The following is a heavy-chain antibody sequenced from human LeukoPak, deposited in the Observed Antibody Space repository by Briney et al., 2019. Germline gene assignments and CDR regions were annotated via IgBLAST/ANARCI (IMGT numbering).Heavy chain of an antibody. CDR3: AKPPYSSSWFFFDY. D-gene: IGHD6-13*01. V-gene: IGHV3-21*04. J-gene: IGHJ4*02. Sequence: PGGSLRLSCAASGFTFSSYSMNWVRQAPGKGLEWVSSISGSSSYIYYADSLKGRFTISRDNAKNSLYLQMNSLRAEDTAVYYCAKPPYSSSWFFFDYWGQGTLVTVSS. CDR2: ISGSSSYI. CDR1: GFTFSSYS.